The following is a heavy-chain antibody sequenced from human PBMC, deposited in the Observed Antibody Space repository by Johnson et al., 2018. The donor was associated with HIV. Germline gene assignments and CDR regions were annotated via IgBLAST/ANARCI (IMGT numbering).Heavy chain of an antibody. CDR2: ISDDGSNK. D-gene: IGHD4-23*01. J-gene: IGHJ3*01. Sequence: QVQLVESGGGVVQPGRSLRLSCAASGFTFSSYAMHWVRQAPGKGLEWVAVISDDGSNKYYADSVKGRFTISSDNSKNTRYLKMNSLRAEDTAVYYCAREQYVGNSNAGDGFDLWGQGTMVTVSS. CDR1: GFTFSSYA. CDR3: AREQYVGNSNAGDGFDL. V-gene: IGHV3-30*04.